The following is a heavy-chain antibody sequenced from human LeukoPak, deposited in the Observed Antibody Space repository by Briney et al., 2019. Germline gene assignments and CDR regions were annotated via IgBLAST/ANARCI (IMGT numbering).Heavy chain of an antibody. CDR3: ASWAGICSTSSCSATPLDY. CDR1: GYTFTSYG. J-gene: IGHJ4*02. Sequence: GASVKVSCKASGYTFTSYGISWLRQAPGQGAEWMGWISAYNGNTNYAQKFQGRVSMTTDTSTSTAYMEVRSLRAEDTAVYSCASWAGICSTSSCSATPLDYWRQGPPVIVSS. D-gene: IGHD2-2*01. V-gene: IGHV1-18*01. CDR2: ISAYNGNT.